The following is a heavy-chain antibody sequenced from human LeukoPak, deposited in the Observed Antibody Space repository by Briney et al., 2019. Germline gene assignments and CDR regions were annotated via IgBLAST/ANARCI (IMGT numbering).Heavy chain of an antibody. D-gene: IGHD4-17*01. Sequence: GASVKVSCKASGGTFSSYAISWVRQAPGQGLEWMGGIIPIFGTANYAQKFQGRVTITADESTSTAYMELSSLRSEDTAVYYCARSSYGDYLFDYWGRGTLVTVSS. J-gene: IGHJ4*02. CDR1: GGTFSSYA. V-gene: IGHV1-69*13. CDR2: IIPIFGTA. CDR3: ARSSYGDYLFDY.